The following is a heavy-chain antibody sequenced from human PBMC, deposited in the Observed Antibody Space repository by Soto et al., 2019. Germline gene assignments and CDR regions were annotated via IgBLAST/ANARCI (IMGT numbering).Heavy chain of an antibody. J-gene: IGHJ3*01. Sequence: QVQLQESGPGLVKPSGTLSLTCAVSGGSISSSHWLTWVRQSPGKGLEYIGEISHSGTSNSNPSLKSRVTLSVDKSKNHFSLTLTSVTGADTAVYYCARVVLTITRGAFAAWGQGTLVIVSS. D-gene: IGHD3-9*01. CDR1: GGSISSSHW. V-gene: IGHV4-4*02. CDR2: ISHSGTS. CDR3: ARVVLTITRGAFAA.